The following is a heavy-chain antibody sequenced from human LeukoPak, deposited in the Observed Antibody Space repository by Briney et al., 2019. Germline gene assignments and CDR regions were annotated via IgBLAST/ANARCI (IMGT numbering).Heavy chain of an antibody. CDR2: MNPNSANT. Sequence: ASVKVSCKASGYTFTSYDTNWVGQATGQGLEWMGWMNPNSANTGYAQKFQGRVTMTRKTSINTAYMEVSSLRSEDTAVYYCATTIPYYDSSGRKTQVAFDIWGQGTMVTVSS. D-gene: IGHD3-22*01. CDR3: ATTIPYYDSSGRKTQVAFDI. CDR1: GYTFTSYD. V-gene: IGHV1-8*01. J-gene: IGHJ3*02.